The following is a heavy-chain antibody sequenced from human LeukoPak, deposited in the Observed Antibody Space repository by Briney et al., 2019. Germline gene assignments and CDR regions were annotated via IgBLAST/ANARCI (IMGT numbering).Heavy chain of an antibody. CDR2: IYYSGST. V-gene: IGHV4-39*01. D-gene: IGHD6-13*01. Sequence: SGTLSLTCTVSGGSISSSSYYWGWIRQPPGKGLEWIGSIYYSGSTYYNPSLKSRVTISVDTSKNQFSLKLSSVTAADTAVYYCARVLSSSWYNWFDPWGQGTLVTVSS. J-gene: IGHJ5*02. CDR3: ARVLSSSWYNWFDP. CDR1: GGSISSSSYY.